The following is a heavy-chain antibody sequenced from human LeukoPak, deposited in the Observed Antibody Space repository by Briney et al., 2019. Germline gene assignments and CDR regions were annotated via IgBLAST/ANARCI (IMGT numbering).Heavy chain of an antibody. CDR2: INHSGST. J-gene: IGHJ4*02. Sequence: PSETLSLTCAVYGGSFSGYYWSWICQPPGKGREWIGEINHSGSTNYNPSLKSRVTISVDTSKNQFSLKLSSVTAADTAVYYCARAGLRFSGLGYWGQGTLVTVSS. CDR3: ARAGLRFSGLGY. CDR1: GGSFSGYY. D-gene: IGHD3-3*01. V-gene: IGHV4-34*01.